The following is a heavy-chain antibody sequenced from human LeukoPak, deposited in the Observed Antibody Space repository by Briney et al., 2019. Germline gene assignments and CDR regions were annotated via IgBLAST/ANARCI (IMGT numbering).Heavy chain of an antibody. V-gene: IGHV1-2*02. CDR3: ARFREYQLLYYFDY. CDR1: GYSLIDNC. Sequence: ASVKVSCKASGYSLIDNCMHWVRQAPGQGLEWMGWINPKTGGTNYAQNFQGRVTMTRDTSISTAYLELSSLRSDDTAVYYCARFREYQLLYYFDYWGQGTLVTVSS. CDR2: INPKTGGT. D-gene: IGHD2-2*01. J-gene: IGHJ4*02.